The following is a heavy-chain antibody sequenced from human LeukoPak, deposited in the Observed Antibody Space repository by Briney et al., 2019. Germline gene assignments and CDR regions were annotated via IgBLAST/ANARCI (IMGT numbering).Heavy chain of an antibody. J-gene: IGHJ3*02. CDR1: GCTFSSYA. CDR3: ARDTTYGAADI. Sequence: GGSLRLSCAASGCTFSSYAMSWVRQAPGKGLEWVSAISGSGGSTYYADSVKGRFTISRDNARNTLYLQMNSLRDEDTAMYYCARDTTYGAADIWGQGTVVTVTS. CDR2: ISGSGGST. V-gene: IGHV3-23*01. D-gene: IGHD4-17*01.